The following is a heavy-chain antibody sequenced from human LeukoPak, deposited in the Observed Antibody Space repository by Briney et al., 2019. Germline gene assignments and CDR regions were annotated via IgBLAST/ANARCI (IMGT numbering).Heavy chain of an antibody. D-gene: IGHD1-1*01. CDR1: GGSISNYY. J-gene: IGHJ3*02. CDR3: TRDVGTYAFDI. Sequence: SETLSLTCTVSGGSISNYYWSWIRQPPGKGLECIGYIYYSGNTNYNPSLKSRVTISVHTSKNQFSLKLSSVTAADTAVYYCTRDVGTYAFDIWGQGTMVTVPS. V-gene: IGHV4-59*01. CDR2: IYYSGNT.